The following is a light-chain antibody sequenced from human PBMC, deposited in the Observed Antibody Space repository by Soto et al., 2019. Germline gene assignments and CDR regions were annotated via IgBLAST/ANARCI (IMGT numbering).Light chain of an antibody. CDR2: SNN. CDR1: SSNIGSNT. J-gene: IGLJ2*01. CDR3: AAWDDSLNCVV. V-gene: IGLV1-44*01. Sequence: QLVLTQPPSASGTPGQRVTISCSGSSSNIGSNTVNWYQQLPGTAHKLLIYSNNQRPSGVPDRFSGSKSGTSASLAISGLQSEDEADYYWAAWDDSLNCVVLGEGTKLTVL.